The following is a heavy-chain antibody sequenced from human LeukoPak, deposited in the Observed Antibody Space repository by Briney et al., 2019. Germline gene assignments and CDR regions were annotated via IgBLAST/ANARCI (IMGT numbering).Heavy chain of an antibody. CDR3: AARKVRGVWFYLDY. J-gene: IGHJ4*02. D-gene: IGHD3-10*01. Sequence: GGSLRLSCAGSGFTFSSYAMSWVRQAPGKGLEWVSAISESGGYTKYADPVKGRFTISRDNSKNTLYLQMNSLKAEDTAAYYCAARKVRGVWFYLDYWGQGTLVTVSS. CDR2: ISESGGYT. CDR1: GFTFSSYA. V-gene: IGHV3-23*01.